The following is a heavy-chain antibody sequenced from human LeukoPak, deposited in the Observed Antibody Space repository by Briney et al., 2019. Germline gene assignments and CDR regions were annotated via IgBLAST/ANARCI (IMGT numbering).Heavy chain of an antibody. CDR1: GFTFSSYW. CDR2: IKQDGSEK. V-gene: IGHV3-7*01. CDR3: ARDPTTVTPIGDY. D-gene: IGHD4-17*01. Sequence: GGSLRLSCAASGFTFSSYWMSWVRQAPGEGREWVANIKQDGSEKYYVDSVKGRFTISRDNAKNSLYLQMNSLRAEDTAVYYCARDPTTVTPIGDYWGQGTLVTVSS. J-gene: IGHJ4*02.